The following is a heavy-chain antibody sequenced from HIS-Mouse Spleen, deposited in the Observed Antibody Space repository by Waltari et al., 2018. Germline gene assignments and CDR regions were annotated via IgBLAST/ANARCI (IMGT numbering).Heavy chain of an antibody. CDR3: ARAVGRENFDY. CDR2: IYYSGST. CDR1: GGSISSSSYY. D-gene: IGHD2-15*01. J-gene: IGHJ4*02. Sequence: QLQLQESGPGLVKPSETLSLTCTVSGGSISSSSYYWGWIRQPPGKGLEGIGSIYYSGSTDYNPSLKSRVTISVDTSKNQFSLKLSSVTAADTAVYYCARAVGRENFDYWGQGTLVTVSS. V-gene: IGHV4-39*07.